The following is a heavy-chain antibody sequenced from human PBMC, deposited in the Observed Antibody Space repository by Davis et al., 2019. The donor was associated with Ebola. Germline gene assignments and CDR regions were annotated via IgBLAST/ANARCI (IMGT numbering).Heavy chain of an antibody. CDR3: TRRGRFDP. CDR2: MNPNSGNT. V-gene: IGHV1-8*01. Sequence: ASVKVSCKASGYSFTSYDINWVRQASGQGLEWMGWMNPNSGNTGYAQKFQGRVTMTRNASISTAYMELSSLRSEDTALYYCTRRGRFDPWGQGTLVTVSS. CDR1: GYSFTSYD. J-gene: IGHJ5*02.